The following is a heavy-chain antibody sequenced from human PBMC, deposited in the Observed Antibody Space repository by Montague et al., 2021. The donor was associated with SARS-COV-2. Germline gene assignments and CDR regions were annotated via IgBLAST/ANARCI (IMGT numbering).Heavy chain of an antibody. CDR3: ASDLAGYYGSGGSGGMDV. CDR1: GGSISSSSYY. CDR2: IYYSGST. Sequence: SETLSLTCTVSGGSISSSSYYWGWIRQPPGKGLEWIGSIYYSGSTYYNPSLKSRVTISVDTSKNQFSLKLSSVTAADTAVYYCASDLAGYYGSGGSGGMDVWGQGTTVTVSS. V-gene: IGHV4-39*07. D-gene: IGHD3-10*01. J-gene: IGHJ6*02.